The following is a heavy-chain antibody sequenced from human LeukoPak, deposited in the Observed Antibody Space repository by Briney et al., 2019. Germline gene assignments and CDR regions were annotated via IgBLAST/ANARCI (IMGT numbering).Heavy chain of an antibody. CDR3: ARAFFGVVTRDAFDI. J-gene: IGHJ3*02. CDR1: GGTFSSYA. Sequence: ASVKVSCKASGGTFSSYAISWVRQAPGQGLEWMGGIIPIFGTANYAQKFQGRVTITADESTSTAYMELSSLRSEDTAVYYCARAFFGVVTRDAFDIWGQGTMVTASS. CDR2: IIPIFGTA. D-gene: IGHD3-3*01. V-gene: IGHV1-69*13.